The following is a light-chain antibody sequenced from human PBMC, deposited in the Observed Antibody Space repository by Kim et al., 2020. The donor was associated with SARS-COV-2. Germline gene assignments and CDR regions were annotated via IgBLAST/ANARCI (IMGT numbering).Light chain of an antibody. CDR1: QSVSSN. V-gene: IGKV3-15*01. Sequence: EIVMTLSPATLSMSPGERATLSCMASQSVSSNLAWYQQRPGQAPRLLIYGASTRATGIPARFSGSGSGTEFTLTISSLQSEDFAVYYCQQYNNWPPLTFGGGTKVDIK. CDR3: QQYNNWPPLT. CDR2: GAS. J-gene: IGKJ4*01.